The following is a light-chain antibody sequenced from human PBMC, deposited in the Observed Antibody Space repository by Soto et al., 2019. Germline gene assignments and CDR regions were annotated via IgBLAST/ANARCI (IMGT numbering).Light chain of an antibody. CDR1: QSVSSN. V-gene: IGKV3-15*01. CDR3: QHYNNWPPSIT. J-gene: IGKJ5*01. Sequence: IVMTQSPATLSVSPGERATLSCRASQSVSSNLAWYQQKPGHAPRLLIYGASTSATDIPARFSGSGSGTEFTLTISSLQSEDFVIYYCQHYNNWPPSITFGQGTRLEIK. CDR2: GAS.